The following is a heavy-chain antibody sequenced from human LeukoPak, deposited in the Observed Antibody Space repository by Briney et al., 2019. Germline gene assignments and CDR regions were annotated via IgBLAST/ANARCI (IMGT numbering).Heavy chain of an antibody. Sequence: ASVKVSCKASGGTFSSYAISWVRQAPGQGLEWMGGIIPIFGTANYAQKFQGRVTITADESTSTAYMELSSLRSEDMAVYYCARALHDSSGYYSVFAFDIWGQGTMVTVSS. CDR2: IIPIFGTA. CDR3: ARALHDSSGYYSVFAFDI. CDR1: GGTFSSYA. V-gene: IGHV1-69*13. J-gene: IGHJ3*02. D-gene: IGHD3-22*01.